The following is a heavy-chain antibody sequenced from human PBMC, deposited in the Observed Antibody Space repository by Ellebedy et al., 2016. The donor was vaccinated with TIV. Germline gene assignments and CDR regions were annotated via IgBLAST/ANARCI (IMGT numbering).Heavy chain of an antibody. J-gene: IGHJ3*02. CDR2: ISSSSSYI. V-gene: IGHV3-21*01. CDR3: AREGHRISHPFDI. CDR1: GFTFSSYS. Sequence: GESLKISCAASGFTFSSYSMNWVRQAPGKGLEWVSSISSSSSYIYYADSVKGRFTISRDNAKNSLYLQMNSLRAEDTAVYYCAREGHRISHPFDIWGQGTMVTVSS. D-gene: IGHD3-10*01.